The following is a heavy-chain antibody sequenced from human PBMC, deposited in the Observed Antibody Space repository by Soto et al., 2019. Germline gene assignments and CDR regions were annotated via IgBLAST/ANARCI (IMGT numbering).Heavy chain of an antibody. CDR2: IYDSGSS. CDR1: GGSVSSGDYF. CDR3: AREKGYISGPKNFDS. J-gene: IGHJ4*02. Sequence: PLETLSLTCTVSGGSVSSGDYFWSWIRQPPGKGLEWIGYIYDSGSSYYNPSLKSRVTMSVDTSKNQFSLKLSSVTAADTAMYYCAREKGYISGPKNFDSWGQGTLVTVS. V-gene: IGHV4-30-4*01. D-gene: IGHD5-12*01.